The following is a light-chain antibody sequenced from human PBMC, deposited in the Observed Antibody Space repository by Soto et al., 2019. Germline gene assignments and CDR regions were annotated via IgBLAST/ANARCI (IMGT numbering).Light chain of an antibody. CDR2: DAS. J-gene: IGKJ4*01. Sequence: EFVLTQSPGTLSWSPGERATLSWGGSQTVRNRYLAWYQQKPGQAPRLLIYDASSRATGIPERLSGGGSGTDFTLTISRMETEDFAVYYCQQFSSYPLTFGGGTKVDIK. CDR3: QQFSSYPLT. V-gene: IGKV3-20*01. CDR1: QTVRNRY.